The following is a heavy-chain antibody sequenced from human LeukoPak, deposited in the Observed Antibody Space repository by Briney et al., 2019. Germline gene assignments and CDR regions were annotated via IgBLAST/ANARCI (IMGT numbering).Heavy chain of an antibody. CDR1: RFTFSSYE. V-gene: IGHV3-48*03. Sequence: GGSLRLSCAASRFTFSSYEMNWVRQAPGKGLDWVSYISSSGSTIYYADSVKGRFTISRDNAKNSLYLQMNSLRAEDTAVYYCARDYSSGWDLDYWGQGTLVTVSS. J-gene: IGHJ4*02. CDR3: ARDYSSGWDLDY. D-gene: IGHD6-19*01. CDR2: ISSSGSTI.